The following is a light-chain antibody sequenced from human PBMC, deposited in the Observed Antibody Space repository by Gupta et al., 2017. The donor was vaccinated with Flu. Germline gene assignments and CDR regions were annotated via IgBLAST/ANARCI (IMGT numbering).Light chain of an antibody. J-gene: IGKJ5*01. CDR1: QSLLYTSNSKNY. Sequence: DVVMTQSPDSLTVSLGERATINCKSSQSLLYTSNSKNYFAWYQQKPGQPPKLLIYWASIRESGVPDRFSGSGSGTDFTLTISRLQAEDVAVYYCQQHSIAPITFGQGTRLEIK. V-gene: IGKV4-1*01. CDR3: QQHSIAPIT. CDR2: WAS.